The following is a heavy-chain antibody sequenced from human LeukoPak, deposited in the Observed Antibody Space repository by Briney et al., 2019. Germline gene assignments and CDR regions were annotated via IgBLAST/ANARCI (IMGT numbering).Heavy chain of an antibody. CDR3: ARGPHTGVDYYDSSGYYY. V-gene: IGHV4-34*01. CDR1: GGSFSGYY. D-gene: IGHD3-22*01. CDR2: INHSGST. Sequence: SETLSLTCAVYGGSFSGYYWSWIRQPPGKGLEWIGEINHSGSTNYNPSLKSRVTISVDTSKNQFSLKLSSVTAADTAVYYCARGPHTGVDYYDSSGYYYWGQGTLVTVSS. J-gene: IGHJ4*02.